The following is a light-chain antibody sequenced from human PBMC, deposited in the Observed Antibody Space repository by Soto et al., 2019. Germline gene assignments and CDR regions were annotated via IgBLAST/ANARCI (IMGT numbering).Light chain of an antibody. V-gene: IGLV8-61*01. Sequence: QTVVTQEPSFAVSPGGTVTLTCGLSSGSVSTSYYPSWYQQTPCQAPRTLIYSTNTRSSGVPDRFSGSILGNKAALTITGAQADDESDYYCVLYMGSGIWVFGGGTKLTV. J-gene: IGLJ3*02. CDR3: VLYMGSGIWV. CDR1: SGSVSTSYY. CDR2: STN.